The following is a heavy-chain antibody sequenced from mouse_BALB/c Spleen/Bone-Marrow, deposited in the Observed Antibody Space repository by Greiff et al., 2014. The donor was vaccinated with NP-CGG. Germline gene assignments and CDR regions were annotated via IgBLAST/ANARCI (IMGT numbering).Heavy chain of an antibody. CDR1: GYTFTSYN. V-gene: IGHV1-12*01. Sequence: QVQLQQSGAELVKPGASVKMSCKASGYTFTSYNVYWVRQTPGQGLEWIRTIYPGNGDTSYNQKFKGKATLTADKSSSTAYMQLSSLTSEDSAVYYCARDYRYGYYAMDYWGQGTSVTVSS. J-gene: IGHJ4*01. D-gene: IGHD2-14*01. CDR3: ARDYRYGYYAMDY. CDR2: IYPGNGDT.